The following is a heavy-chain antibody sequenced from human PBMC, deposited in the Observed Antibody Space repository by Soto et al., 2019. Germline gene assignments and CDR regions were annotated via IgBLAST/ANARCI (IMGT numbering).Heavy chain of an antibody. CDR3: ARDLPRRPTTYYYYGMDV. V-gene: IGHV1-18*01. J-gene: IGHJ6*02. Sequence: QVQLVQSGAEVKKPGASVKVSCKASGYTFTSYGISWVRQAPGQGLEWMGWISAYNGNTNYAQKLQGRVTMTTDTSTSTAYMELRILRSYDTAVYYCARDLPRRPTTYYYYGMDVWGQGTTVTVSS. CDR2: ISAYNGNT. D-gene: IGHD1-1*01. CDR1: GYTFTSYG.